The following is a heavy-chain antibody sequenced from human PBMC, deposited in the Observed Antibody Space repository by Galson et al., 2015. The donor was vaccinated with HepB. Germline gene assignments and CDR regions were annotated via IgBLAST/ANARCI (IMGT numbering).Heavy chain of an antibody. J-gene: IGHJ6*03. V-gene: IGHV3-33*01. Sequence: SLRLSCAASGFTFSSYGMHWVRQAPGKGLEWVAVIWYDGSNKYYADSVKGRSTISRDNSKNTLYLQMNSLRAEDTAVYYCAREGAEGYYDILTGYYIHYYMDVWGKGTTVTVSS. CDR1: GFTFSSYG. CDR3: AREGAEGYYDILTGYYIHYYMDV. D-gene: IGHD3-9*01. CDR2: IWYDGSNK.